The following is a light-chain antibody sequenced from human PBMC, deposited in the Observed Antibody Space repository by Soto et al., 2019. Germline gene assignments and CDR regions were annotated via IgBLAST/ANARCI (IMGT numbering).Light chain of an antibody. CDR1: QSISSTS. V-gene: IGKV3-20*01. J-gene: IGKJ3*01. Sequence: EIVLTQSPGTLSLSPGERATLSCRASQSISSTSLAWYQQKPGQAPRLLIHSASSRASGLPARFSGSGSGTDFSLTISRLEPEDFAVYYCQQYDGSLLTFGPGTKVDIK. CDR2: SAS. CDR3: QQYDGSLLT.